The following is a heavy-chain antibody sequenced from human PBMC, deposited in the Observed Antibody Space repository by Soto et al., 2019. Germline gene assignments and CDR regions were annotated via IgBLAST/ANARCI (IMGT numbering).Heavy chain of an antibody. J-gene: IGHJ4*02. CDR2: IIPFYNTL. Sequence: QAQVVQSGAEVRKPGSSVKVSCKASEGTFNSYAIAWVRQAPGQGLEWMGGIIPFYNTLNYAQKFQDRVTITADVSTNTVYMELSRLRADDTAVYFCASGATRWYPYFVDSWAQGTLVTVSS. CDR3: ASGATRWYPYFVDS. D-gene: IGHD6-13*01. V-gene: IGHV1-69*01. CDR1: EGTFNSYA.